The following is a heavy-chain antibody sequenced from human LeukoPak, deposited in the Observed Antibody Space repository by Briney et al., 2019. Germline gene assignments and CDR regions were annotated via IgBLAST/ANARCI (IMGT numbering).Heavy chain of an antibody. Sequence: GASVKVSCKAPGYTFTGYYMHWVRQAPGQRLEWMGWINPNSGGTNYAQKFQGRVTMTRDTSISTAYMELSRLRSDDTAVYYCASSVSYCSSTSCRPGDAFDIWGQGTMVTVSS. CDR1: GYTFTGYY. CDR2: INPNSGGT. V-gene: IGHV1-2*02. CDR3: ASSVSYCSSTSCRPGDAFDI. D-gene: IGHD2-2*01. J-gene: IGHJ3*02.